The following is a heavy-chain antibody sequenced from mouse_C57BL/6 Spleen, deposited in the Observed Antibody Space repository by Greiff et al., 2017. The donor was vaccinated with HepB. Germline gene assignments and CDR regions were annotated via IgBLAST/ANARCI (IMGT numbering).Heavy chain of an antibody. CDR3: ARDYSSSRCYAMDD. Sequence: EVQGVESGGGLVKPGGSLKLSCAASGFTFSDYGMHWVRQAPEKGLEWVAYISSGSSTIYYADTVKGRFTISRDNAKNTLFLQMTSLRSEDTAMYYCARDYSSSRCYAMDDWGQGTSVTVSS. V-gene: IGHV5-17*01. CDR2: ISSGSSTI. J-gene: IGHJ4*01. CDR1: GFTFSDYG. D-gene: IGHD1-1*01.